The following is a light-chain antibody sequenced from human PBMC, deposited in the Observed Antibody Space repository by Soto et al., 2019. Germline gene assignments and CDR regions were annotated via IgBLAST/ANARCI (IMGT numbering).Light chain of an antibody. V-gene: IGKV3-20*01. J-gene: IGKJ4*01. Sequence: EVVLTQSPATLSVSTGERATLSCRASQSVSIKLAWYQQKPGQAPRLLIYGASSRPTGIPDRFSGSGSGTDFTLAISRLEPEDFALYYCQQYGSSPFTFGGGTKVDIK. CDR1: QSVSIK. CDR3: QQYGSSPFT. CDR2: GAS.